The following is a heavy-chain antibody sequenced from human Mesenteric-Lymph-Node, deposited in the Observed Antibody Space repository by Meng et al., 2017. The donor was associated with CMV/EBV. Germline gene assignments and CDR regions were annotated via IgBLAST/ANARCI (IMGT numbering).Heavy chain of an antibody. V-gene: IGHV3-23*01. CDR1: GFTFSNYA. Sequence: GESLKISCAASGFTFSNYAMSWVLQAPGKGLEWVSAISGSGGSTYYADSVEGRFTISRDNSKNTLYLQMNSLRAEDTAVYYCAKNAKLSSGYLDYWGQGTLVTVSS. D-gene: IGHD6-6*01. CDR2: ISGSGGST. CDR3: AKNAKLSSGYLDY. J-gene: IGHJ4*02.